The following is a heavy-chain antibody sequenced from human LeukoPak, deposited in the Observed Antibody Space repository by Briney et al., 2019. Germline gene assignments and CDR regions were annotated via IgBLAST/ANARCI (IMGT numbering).Heavy chain of an antibody. CDR1: GFTFSSYA. CDR3: AREGGFYRPLDY. D-gene: IGHD3-3*01. V-gene: IGHV3-23*01. J-gene: IGHJ4*02. Sequence: GRSLRLSCTPSGFTFSSYAMSWVRQAPGKGLEWVSAISGSGGSTYYADSVKGRFTISRDNSKNSLYLQMNSLRAEDTAVYYCAREGGFYRPLDYSGQGTLVTVSS. CDR2: ISGSGGST.